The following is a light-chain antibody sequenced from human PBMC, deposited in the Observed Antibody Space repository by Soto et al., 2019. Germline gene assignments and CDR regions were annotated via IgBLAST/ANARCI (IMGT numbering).Light chain of an antibody. V-gene: IGKV3-20*01. CDR2: GAS. CDR3: QQYGSSPHT. J-gene: IGKJ2*01. Sequence: EIVLTQSPGTQSLSPGERATLSSRVSQSVSSSYLAWYQHKPGQAPRLLIYGASSRATGIPDRFSGSGSGTDFTLTISRLEPEDFAVYYCQQYGSSPHTFGQGTKLEIK. CDR1: QSVSSSY.